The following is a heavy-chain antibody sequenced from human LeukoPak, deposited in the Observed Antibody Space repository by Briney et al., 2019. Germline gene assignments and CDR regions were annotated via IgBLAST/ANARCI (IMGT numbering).Heavy chain of an antibody. V-gene: IGHV4-39*07. Sequence: PSETLSLTCTVSGGSISSSSYYWGWIRQPPGKGLEWIGSIYYSGSTYYNPSLKSRVTISVDTSKNQFSLKLSSVTAADTAVYYCARERGPFDIWGQGTMVTVSS. CDR3: ARERGPFDI. J-gene: IGHJ3*02. D-gene: IGHD3-10*01. CDR2: IYYSGST. CDR1: GGSISSSSYY.